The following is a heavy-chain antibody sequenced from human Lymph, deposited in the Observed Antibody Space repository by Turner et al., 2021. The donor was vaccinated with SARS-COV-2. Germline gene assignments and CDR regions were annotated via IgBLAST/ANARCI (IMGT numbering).Heavy chain of an antibody. CDR3: ARLPIARGYSGYDFYYFDY. V-gene: IGHV5-51*01. Sequence: EVQLVQSGAEVKKPGASLKISCQGSGYSFPTYWIGWVRQMPGKGLEWMGIIYPGDSDTRYSPSFQGQVTISADKSISTAYLQWSSLKASDTAMYYCARLPIARGYSGYDFYYFDYWGQGTLVTVSS. D-gene: IGHD5-12*01. J-gene: IGHJ4*02. CDR2: IYPGDSDT. CDR1: GYSFPTYW.